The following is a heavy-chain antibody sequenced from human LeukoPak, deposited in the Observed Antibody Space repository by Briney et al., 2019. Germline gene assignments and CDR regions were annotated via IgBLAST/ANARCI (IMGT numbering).Heavy chain of an antibody. Sequence: GGSLRLSCSASGFTFSSYAMHWVRQAPGKGLECVSALSNNEVTIYYADSVKGRFTISRDNSKNTLYLQMSSLRPEDTAVYYCVEVSGSYYFDYWGQGTLVTVSS. CDR3: VEVSGSYYFDY. V-gene: IGHV3-64D*09. D-gene: IGHD1-26*01. CDR1: GFTFSSYA. CDR2: LSNNEVTI. J-gene: IGHJ4*02.